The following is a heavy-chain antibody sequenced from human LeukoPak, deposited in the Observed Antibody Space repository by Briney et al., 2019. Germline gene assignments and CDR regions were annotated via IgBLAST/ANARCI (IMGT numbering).Heavy chain of an antibody. CDR1: GDSVSSNSAA. Sequence: SRTLSLTCAISGDSVSSNSAAWNWIRQSPSRGLEWLGRTYYRSKWYNDYAVSVKSRITINPDTSKNQFSLQLNTVTPEDTAVYYCARALTRGYSSSGLDWFDPWGQGTLVTVSS. D-gene: IGHD5-18*01. CDR2: TYYRSKWYN. V-gene: IGHV6-1*01. J-gene: IGHJ5*02. CDR3: ARALTRGYSSSGLDWFDP.